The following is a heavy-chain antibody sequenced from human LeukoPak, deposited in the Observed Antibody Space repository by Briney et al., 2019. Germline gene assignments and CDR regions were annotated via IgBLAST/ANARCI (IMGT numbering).Heavy chain of an antibody. D-gene: IGHD5-18*01. CDR2: INSDGSST. CDR3: ARLILDTAMVLLGGGYYYGMDV. V-gene: IGHV3-74*01. Sequence: GGSLRLSCAASGFTFSSYWMHWVRQAPGKGLVWVSRINSDGSSTSYADSVKGRFTISRDNAKNTLYLQMNSLRAEDTAVYYCARLILDTAMVLLGGGYYYGMDVWGQGTTVTVSS. CDR1: GFTFSSYW. J-gene: IGHJ6*02.